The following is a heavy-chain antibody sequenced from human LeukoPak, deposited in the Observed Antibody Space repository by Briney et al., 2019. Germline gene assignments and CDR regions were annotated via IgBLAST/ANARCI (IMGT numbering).Heavy chain of an antibody. J-gene: IGHJ5*02. V-gene: IGHV1-69*05. CDR3: ARGENYYDSSGYYA. CDR2: IIPIFGTA. CDR1: GGTFSSYA. D-gene: IGHD3-22*01. Sequence: SVKVSCKASGGTFSSYAISWVRQAPGQGLAWMGGIIPIFGTANYAQKFQGRVTITTDESTSTAYMELSSLRSEDTAVYYCARGENYYDSSGYYAWGQGTLVTVSS.